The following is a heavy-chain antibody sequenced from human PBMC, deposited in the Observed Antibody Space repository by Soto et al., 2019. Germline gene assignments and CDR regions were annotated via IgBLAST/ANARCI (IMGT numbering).Heavy chain of an antibody. CDR3: ARLVLENGDGMDV. V-gene: IGHV3-21*01. CDR1: GFTFSSYS. D-gene: IGHD2-15*01. Sequence: PGGSLRLSCAASGFTFSSYSMNWVRQAPGKGLEWVSSISSSSSYIYYADSVKGRFTISRDNAKNSLYLQMNSLRAEDTAVYYCARLVLENGDGMDVWGQGTTVTVSS. J-gene: IGHJ6*02. CDR2: ISSSSSYI.